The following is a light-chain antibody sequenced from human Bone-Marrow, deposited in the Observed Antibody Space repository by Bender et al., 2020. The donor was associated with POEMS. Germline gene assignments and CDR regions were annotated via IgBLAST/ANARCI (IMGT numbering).Light chain of an antibody. CDR1: GSNIGGYP. Sequence: QSVLTQPPSVSGTPGQRVTISCSGSGSNIGGYPVNWYQQLPGTAPKLLIYRYNQRPSGVPDRFSGSKSGTSASLAITGLQSDDEAIYFCVAWDASLNGWVFGGGTKLTVL. V-gene: IGLV1-44*01. J-gene: IGLJ3*02. CDR2: RYN. CDR3: VAWDASLNGWV.